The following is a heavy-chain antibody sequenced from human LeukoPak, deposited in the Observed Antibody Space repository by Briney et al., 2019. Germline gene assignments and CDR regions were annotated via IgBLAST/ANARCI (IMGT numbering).Heavy chain of an antibody. Sequence: TSETLSLTCAVYGGSFSGYYWSWIRQPPGKGLEWIGEINHSGSTNYNPPLKSRVTISVDKSKNQFSLKLSSVTAADTAVYYCARAGLNDYDYVWGSYQFDPWGQGTLVTVSS. J-gene: IGHJ5*02. V-gene: IGHV4-34*01. CDR1: GGSFSGYY. D-gene: IGHD3-16*02. CDR3: ARAGLNDYDYVWGSYQFDP. CDR2: INHSGST.